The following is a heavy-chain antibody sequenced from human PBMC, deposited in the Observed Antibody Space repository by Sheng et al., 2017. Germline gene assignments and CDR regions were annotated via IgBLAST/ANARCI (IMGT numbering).Heavy chain of an antibody. J-gene: IGHJ4*02. CDR3: AKETEYSSSAFDY. CDR1: GFTFSGYA. CDR2: ISTSGRST. V-gene: IGHV3-23*04. D-gene: IGHD6-6*01. Sequence: EVQLVESGGGLVQPGGSLRLSCAASGFTFSGYAMSWVRQAPGKGLEWISSISTSGRSTYYADSVKGRFTVSRDSSKNTVSLQMNSLRGEDTAVYFCAKETEYSSSAFDYWGQGTLVTVSS.